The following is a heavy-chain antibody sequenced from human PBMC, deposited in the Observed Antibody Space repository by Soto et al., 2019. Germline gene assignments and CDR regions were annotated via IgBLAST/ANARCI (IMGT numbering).Heavy chain of an antibody. D-gene: IGHD5-12*01. J-gene: IGHJ4*02. CDR1: GGSLSNFV. V-gene: IGHV1-69*01. CDR2: IIPNFGTT. CDR3: ARDVGGEATIRY. Sequence: QVQLVQCGAEVKKPGSSVKVSCKASGGSLSNFVISWVRQAPGQGLEWMGGIIPNFGTTNYAQKFQGKVTITADETTRTAYLELSGLTSEHTSVSYCARDVGGEATIRYWGQGTLVTVSS.